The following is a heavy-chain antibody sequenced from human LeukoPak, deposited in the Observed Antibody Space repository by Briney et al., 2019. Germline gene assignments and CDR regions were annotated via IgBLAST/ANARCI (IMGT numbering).Heavy chain of an antibody. CDR2: ISYDGSNK. CDR3: AKDGVNWNSFDY. D-gene: IGHD1-20*01. J-gene: IGHJ4*02. V-gene: IGHV3-30*18. Sequence: PGGSLRLSCAASGFTFSSYGIHWVRQAPGKGLEWVAVISYDGSNKYYADSVKGRFTISRDNSKNTLYLQMNSLRAEDTAVYYCAKDGVNWNSFDYWGQGTLVAVSS. CDR1: GFTFSSYG.